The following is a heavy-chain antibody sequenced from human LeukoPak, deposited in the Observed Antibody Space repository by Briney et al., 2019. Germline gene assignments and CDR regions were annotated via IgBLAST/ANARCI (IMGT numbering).Heavy chain of an antibody. CDR3: ARSLNPYSSGWYDY. CDR2: IKQDGSEK. Sequence: GGSLRLSCAASGFTFSSYWMSWVRQAPGKGLEWVANIKQDGSEKYYVDSVKGRFTVSRDNAKNSLYLQMNSLRAEDTAVYYCARSLNPYSSGWYDYWSQGTLVTVSS. V-gene: IGHV3-7*01. J-gene: IGHJ4*02. CDR1: GFTFSSYW. D-gene: IGHD6-19*01.